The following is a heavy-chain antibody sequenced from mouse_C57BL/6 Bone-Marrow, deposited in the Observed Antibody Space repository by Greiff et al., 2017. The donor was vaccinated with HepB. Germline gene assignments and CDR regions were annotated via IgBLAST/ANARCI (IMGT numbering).Heavy chain of an antibody. Sequence: EVQLVESGGGLVQPGESLKLSCESNEYEFPSHDMSWVRKTPEKRLELVAAINSDGGSTYYPDTMERRVIISRDNTKKTLYLHMGSLRSEDTAFYYCARVYDGYYWTWFAYWGQGTLVTVSA. J-gene: IGHJ3*01. V-gene: IGHV5-2*01. CDR3: ARVYDGYYWTWFAY. CDR1: EYEFPSHD. D-gene: IGHD2-3*01. CDR2: INSDGGST.